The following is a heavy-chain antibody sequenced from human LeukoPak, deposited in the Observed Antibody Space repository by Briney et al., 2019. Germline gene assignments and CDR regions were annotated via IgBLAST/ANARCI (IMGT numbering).Heavy chain of an antibody. J-gene: IGHJ4*02. CDR2: INHSGST. CDR1: GGSFSGYY. CDR3: ARTDEKRISGSGSYYRGRPVDY. V-gene: IGHV4-34*01. Sequence: SETLSLTCAVYGGSFSGYYWSWIRQPPGKGLEWIGEINHSGSTNYNPSLKSRVTISVDTSKNQFSLKVSSVTAADTAVYYCARTDEKRISGSGSYYRGRPVDYWGQGTLVTVSS. D-gene: IGHD3-10*01.